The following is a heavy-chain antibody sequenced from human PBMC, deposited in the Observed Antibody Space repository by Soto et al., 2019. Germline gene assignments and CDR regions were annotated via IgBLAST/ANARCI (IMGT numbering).Heavy chain of an antibody. V-gene: IGHV1-58*02. J-gene: IGHJ3*02. D-gene: IGHD6-13*01. CDR1: GFTFTNSA. Sequence: SVKVSCKASGFTFTNSAMQWVRQTRGQRLEWIGWIVVGSGNTNYAQKFQERVTITRDMSTSTGYMELSSLRSDDTAVYYCATAIAAAGTQFAFDIWGKGTMVPVSS. CDR3: ATAIAAAGTQFAFDI. CDR2: IVVGSGNT.